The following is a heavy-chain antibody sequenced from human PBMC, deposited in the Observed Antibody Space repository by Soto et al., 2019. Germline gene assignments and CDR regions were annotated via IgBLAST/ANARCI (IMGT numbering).Heavy chain of an antibody. CDR2: ISGSGVST. D-gene: IGHD3-3*01. V-gene: IGHV3-23*01. Sequence: PGGSLRLSCAASGFTFSSYAMSWVRQAPGKGLEWVSAISGSGVSTYYADSVKGRFTISRDNSKNTLYLQMNSLRAEDTAVYYCARFLEWLPGGFLDYWGQGTLVTVLL. CDR1: GFTFSSYA. J-gene: IGHJ4*02. CDR3: ARFLEWLPGGFLDY.